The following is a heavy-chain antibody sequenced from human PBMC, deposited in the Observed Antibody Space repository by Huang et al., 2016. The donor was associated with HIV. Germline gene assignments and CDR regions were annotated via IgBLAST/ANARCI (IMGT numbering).Heavy chain of an antibody. J-gene: IGHJ4*02. CDR1: GFTFRDHP. CDR3: ARDTTTVAGLDF. V-gene: IGHV3-30*14. Sequence: QVQLVESGGGVVQPGRSLRLSCAVSGFTFRDHPMHWVRQAPGKGLEGVAVISCDGRNKFYADFVRGRFTISRDNSKNILYLQLNSLTPADTSIYYCARDTTTVAGLDFWGQGALVTVSS. CDR2: ISCDGRNK. D-gene: IGHD6-19*01.